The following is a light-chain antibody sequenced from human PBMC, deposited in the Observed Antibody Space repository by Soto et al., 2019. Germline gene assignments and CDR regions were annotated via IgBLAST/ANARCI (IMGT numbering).Light chain of an antibody. J-gene: IGKJ4*01. CDR3: QQSFSIPPLT. Sequence: DIQMTQSPSSLSASVGDRVTITCRASQTIRSYLNWYQQKPGKAPVLLISAASSLQSGVPSRFSGSGSGTDFTLTISSLQPEDFAPYYCQQSFSIPPLTFGGGTKVEIK. CDR2: AAS. CDR1: QTIRSY. V-gene: IGKV1-39*01.